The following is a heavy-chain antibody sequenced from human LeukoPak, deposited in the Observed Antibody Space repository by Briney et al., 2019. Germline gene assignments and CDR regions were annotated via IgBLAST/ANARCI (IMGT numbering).Heavy chain of an antibody. CDR1: GFTFDDYA. CDR2: ISWSSGSI. J-gene: IGHJ4*02. CDR3: AKDDSSGGKGYFDY. V-gene: IGHV3-9*01. D-gene: IGHD6-19*01. Sequence: GGSLRLSSAASGFTFDDYAMHWVRQAPGKGLEWVSGISWSSGSIGYADSVKGRFTISRDNAKNSLYLQMNSLRAEDTALYYCAKDDSSGGKGYFDYWGQGTLVTVSS.